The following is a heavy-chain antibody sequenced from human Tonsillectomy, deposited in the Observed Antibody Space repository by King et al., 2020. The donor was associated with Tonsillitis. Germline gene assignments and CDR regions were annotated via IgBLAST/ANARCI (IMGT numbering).Heavy chain of an antibody. V-gene: IGHV3-33*05. J-gene: IGHJ6*02. CDR2: ISYDGSNK. CDR3: ARAAMVRGVIIPIYYYYGMYV. CDR1: GFTFSSYG. D-gene: IGHD3-10*01. Sequence: VQLVESGGGVVQPGRSLRLSCAASGFTFSSYGMHWVRQAPGKGLEWVAVISYDGSNKYYADSVKGRFTISRDNSKNTLYLQMNSLRAEDTAVYYCARAAMVRGVIIPIYYYYGMYVWGQGTTVTVS.